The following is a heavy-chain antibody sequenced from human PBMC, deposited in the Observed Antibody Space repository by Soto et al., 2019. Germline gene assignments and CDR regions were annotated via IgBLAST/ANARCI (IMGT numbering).Heavy chain of an antibody. CDR1: GFTFSSYS. CDR2: ISSSSSYI. V-gene: IGHV3-21*01. D-gene: IGHD5-18*01. Sequence: EVQLVESGGGLVKPGGSLRLSCAASGFTFSSYSMNWVRQAPGKGLEWVSSISSSSSYIYYADSVKGRFTISRDNAQNSLYLQMNSLRAEDTAVYYCARETGYRYGGFDYWGQGTLVIVSS. J-gene: IGHJ4*02. CDR3: ARETGYRYGGFDY.